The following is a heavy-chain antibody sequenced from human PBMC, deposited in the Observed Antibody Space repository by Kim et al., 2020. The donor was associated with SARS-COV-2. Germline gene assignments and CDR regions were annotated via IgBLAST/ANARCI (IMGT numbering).Heavy chain of an antibody. D-gene: IGHD5-12*01. Sequence: GGSLRLSCAASGFTFSSYGMHWVRQAPGKGLEWVAVIWYDGSNKYYADSVKGRFTISRDNSKNTLYLQMNSLRAEDTAVYYCAKEIVATIAYYYGMDVWGQGTTVTVSS. CDR3: AKEIVATIAYYYGMDV. J-gene: IGHJ6*02. CDR2: IWYDGSNK. CDR1: GFTFSSYG. V-gene: IGHV3-33*06.